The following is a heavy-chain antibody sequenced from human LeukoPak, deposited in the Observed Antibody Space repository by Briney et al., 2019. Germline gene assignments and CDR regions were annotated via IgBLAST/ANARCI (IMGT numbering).Heavy chain of an antibody. Sequence: GASVNVSCKASGYTFTSYDINWVRQATGQGLEWMGWMNPNSGNTGYAQKFQGRVTMTRNTSISTAYMELSRLRSDDTAVYYCARSGYCSGGSCYYPYGMDVWGQGTTVTVSS. CDR1: GYTFTSYD. J-gene: IGHJ6*02. CDR2: MNPNSGNT. D-gene: IGHD2-15*01. V-gene: IGHV1-8*01. CDR3: ARSGYCSGGSCYYPYGMDV.